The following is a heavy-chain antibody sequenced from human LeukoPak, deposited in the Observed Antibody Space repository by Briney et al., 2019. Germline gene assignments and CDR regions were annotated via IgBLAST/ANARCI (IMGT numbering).Heavy chain of an antibody. CDR1: GGSFRGYY. V-gene: IGHV4-34*01. D-gene: IGHD3-3*01. CDR3: ARGGNIWSGLSGRNWFDP. Sequence: SETLSLTCAVYGGSFRGYYWSWIRQPPGKGLEWIGEVNHSGSTNYNPSLKSRVIISEDTSKNQFSLKLSSVTAADTAVYYCARGGNIWSGLSGRNWFDPWGQGTLVTVSS. J-gene: IGHJ5*02. CDR2: VNHSGST.